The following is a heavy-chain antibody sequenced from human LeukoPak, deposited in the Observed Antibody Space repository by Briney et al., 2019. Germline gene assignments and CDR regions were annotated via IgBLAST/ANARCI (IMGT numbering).Heavy chain of an antibody. Sequence: QSGGSLRLSCAASGFTFSSYGMSWVRQAPGKGLEWVSAISGSGGSTYYADSVKGRFTISRDNSKNTLYLQMNSLRAEDTAVYYCAKDRAPRIAVATGLDPWGQGTLVTVSS. CDR1: GFTFSSYG. J-gene: IGHJ5*02. V-gene: IGHV3-23*01. CDR3: AKDRAPRIAVATGLDP. CDR2: ISGSGGST. D-gene: IGHD6-19*01.